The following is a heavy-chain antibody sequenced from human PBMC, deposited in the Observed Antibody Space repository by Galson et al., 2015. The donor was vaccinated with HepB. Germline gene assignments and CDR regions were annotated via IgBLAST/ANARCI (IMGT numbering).Heavy chain of an antibody. Sequence: SLRLSCAASGFTFDDYAMHWVRQAPGKGLEWVSGISWSSGNIGYADSVKGRFTISRDNAKNSLYLQMNSLRADDTALYHCTKDMHRGGKDAFDIWGQGTMVTVSS. CDR2: ISWSSGNI. CDR3: TKDMHRGGKDAFDI. D-gene: IGHD3-16*01. V-gene: IGHV3-9*01. CDR1: GFTFDDYA. J-gene: IGHJ3*02.